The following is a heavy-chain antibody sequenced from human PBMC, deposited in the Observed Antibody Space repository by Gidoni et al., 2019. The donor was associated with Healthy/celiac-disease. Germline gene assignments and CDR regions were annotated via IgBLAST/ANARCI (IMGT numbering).Heavy chain of an antibody. Sequence: EVQLLESGGGLVQPGGSLRLSCAASGFTLSSYALSWVRQAPGKGLEWVSAISGSGGSTYYADSVKGRFTISRDNSKNTRYLQMNSLRAEDTAVYYCAKDRLTIHPTVYGDYVFAFDIWGQGTMVTVSS. J-gene: IGHJ3*02. V-gene: IGHV3-23*01. CDR3: AKDRLTIHPTVYGDYVFAFDI. D-gene: IGHD4-17*01. CDR1: GFTLSSYA. CDR2: ISGSGGST.